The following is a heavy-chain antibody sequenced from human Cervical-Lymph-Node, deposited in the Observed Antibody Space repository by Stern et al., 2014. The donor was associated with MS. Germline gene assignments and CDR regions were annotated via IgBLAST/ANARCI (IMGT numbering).Heavy chain of an antibody. J-gene: IGHJ4*02. Sequence: ESGPALVKPTQTLTLTCTFSGFSLSTSGMCVSWIRQPPGKALEGLVLIEWDDDKYYSTSLKTRLTISKDTSKNQVVLTMTNMDPVDTATYYCARTSSYSYGSYFDYWGQGTLVTVSS. CDR3: ARTSSYSYGSYFDY. CDR1: GFSLSTSGMC. V-gene: IGHV2-70*01. D-gene: IGHD5-18*01. CDR2: IEWDDDK.